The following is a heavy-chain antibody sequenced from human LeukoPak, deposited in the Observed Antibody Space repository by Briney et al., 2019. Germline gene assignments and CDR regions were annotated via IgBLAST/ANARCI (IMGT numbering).Heavy chain of an antibody. CDR3: ARDLRDGYNFEFGY. CDR1: GFTFSSYA. D-gene: IGHD5-24*01. V-gene: IGHV3-30-3*01. CDR2: ISYDGSNK. Sequence: TGGSLRLSCAASGFTFSSYAMHWVRQAPGKGLEWVAVISYDGSNKYYADSVKGRFTISRGNSKNTLYLQMNSLRAEDTAVYYCARDLRDGYNFEFGYWGQGTLVTVSS. J-gene: IGHJ4*02.